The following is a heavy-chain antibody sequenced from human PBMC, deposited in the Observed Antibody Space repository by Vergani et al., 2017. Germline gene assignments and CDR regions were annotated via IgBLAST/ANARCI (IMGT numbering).Heavy chain of an antibody. CDR3: VRRNNVVREKDYFDY. V-gene: IGHV4-30-2*01. CDR2: IFQSGSP. Sequence: QLQLQESGSGLVKPSQTLSLNCAASGGSISSGAFSWGWIRQPPGRGLQWIGHIFQSGSPDYNASLKSRVNISLDKSKNHFSMSLSSVTAADTEVYYCVRRNNVVREKDYFDYWGQGILVTVSS. CDR1: GGSISSGAFS. D-gene: IGHD3-10*01. J-gene: IGHJ4*02.